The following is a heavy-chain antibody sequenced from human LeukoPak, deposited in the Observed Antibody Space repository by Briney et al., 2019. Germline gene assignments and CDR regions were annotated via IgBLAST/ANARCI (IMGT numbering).Heavy chain of an antibody. CDR1: GDSVSTNSAA. CDR3: ARGAVRGYDTDYYALDV. CDR2: TYYRSKWYY. Sequence: SQTLSLTCAISGDSVSTNSAAWNWIRQSPSRGLEWLGTTYYRSKWYYDYAPSVKSRMTIAPDTSKNQFSLRLNSMTPADTAVYYCARGAVRGYDTDYYALDVWGQGTTVTVS. V-gene: IGHV6-1*01. J-gene: IGHJ6*02. D-gene: IGHD5-12*01.